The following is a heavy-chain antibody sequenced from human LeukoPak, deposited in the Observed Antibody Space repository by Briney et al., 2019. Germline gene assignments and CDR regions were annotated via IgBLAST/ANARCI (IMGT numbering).Heavy chain of an antibody. V-gene: IGHV1-2*02. J-gene: IGHJ5*02. CDR3: ARDSTYDSRSDP. Sequence: ASVKVSCKASGYTFTGYYMHWVRQAPGQGLEWMGWINPNSGGTNYAQKFQGRVTMTRDTSISTAYMELSRLRSDDTAVYYCARDSTYDSRSDPWGQGTLVTVSS. CDR2: INPNSGGT. D-gene: IGHD5-12*01. CDR1: GYTFTGYY.